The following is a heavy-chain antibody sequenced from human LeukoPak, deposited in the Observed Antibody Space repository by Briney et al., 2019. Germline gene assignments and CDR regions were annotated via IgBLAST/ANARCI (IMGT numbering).Heavy chain of an antibody. J-gene: IGHJ5*02. D-gene: IGHD5-18*01. Sequence: ETLSLTCTVSGGSISSSSYYWGWIRQAPGKGLEWVANVKQDGSETYYVDAVKGRFTISRDNAKNSLFLQMNTLRVEDTAVYYCARAYSYAFEPWGQGTLVTVSS. CDR3: ARAYSYAFEP. CDR2: VKQDGSET. V-gene: IGHV3-7*04. CDR1: GGSISSSSYY.